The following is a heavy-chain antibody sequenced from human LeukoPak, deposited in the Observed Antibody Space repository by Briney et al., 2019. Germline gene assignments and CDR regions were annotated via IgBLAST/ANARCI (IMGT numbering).Heavy chain of an antibody. CDR3: ARATYDYVWGSYRSYPAWYFDL. CDR1: GGSISSGSYY. J-gene: IGHJ2*01. V-gene: IGHV4-61*02. D-gene: IGHD3-16*02. CDR2: IYTSGST. Sequence: SETLSLTCTVSGGSISSGSYYWSWIRQPAGKGLEWIGRIYTSGSTNYNPALKSRVTISVDTSKNQFSLKLSSVTAADTAVYYCARATYDYVWGSYRSYPAWYFDLWGRGTLVTVSS.